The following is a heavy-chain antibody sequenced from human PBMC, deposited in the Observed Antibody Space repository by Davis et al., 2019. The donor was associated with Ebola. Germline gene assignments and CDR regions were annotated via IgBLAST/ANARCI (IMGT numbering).Heavy chain of an antibody. J-gene: IGHJ4*02. V-gene: IGHV1-3*01. D-gene: IGHD5-12*01. CDR3: ARAWDSGYDYSYFDY. CDR1: GYTFTNYA. CDR2: INAGNGNT. Sequence: AASVKVSCKASGYTFTNYAIHWVRQAPGQRLEWMGWINAGNGNTKYSQKLQDRASISRDTSANIAYMEMSNLRFEDTAVYYCARAWDSGYDYSYFDYWGQGTLVTVSS.